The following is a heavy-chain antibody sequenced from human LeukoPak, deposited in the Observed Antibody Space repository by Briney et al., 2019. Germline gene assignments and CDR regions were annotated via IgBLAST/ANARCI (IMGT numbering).Heavy chain of an antibody. Sequence: PGVSLRLSCAASGFTFSSYSMNWVRQAPGKGLERVSSISSSSSYIYYADSVKGRFTISRDNAKNSLYLQMNSLRAEDTAVYYCARTADSSSWPVHFDYWGQGTLVTVSS. V-gene: IGHV3-21*01. CDR2: ISSSSSYI. J-gene: IGHJ4*02. D-gene: IGHD6-13*01. CDR1: GFTFSSYS. CDR3: ARTADSSSWPVHFDY.